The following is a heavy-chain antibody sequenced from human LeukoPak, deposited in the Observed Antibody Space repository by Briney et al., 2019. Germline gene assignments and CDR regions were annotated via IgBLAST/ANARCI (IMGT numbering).Heavy chain of an antibody. CDR1: GFTFSRYW. V-gene: IGHV3-7*01. Sequence: GGSLRLSCAASGFTFSRYWMSWVRQAPGKGLEWVANIKQDGSEKNFVDSVRGRLTISRDNAKNSLFLQMNSLRAEDTAVYYCARAMDVWAQGTTVTVSS. CDR3: ARAMDV. CDR2: IKQDGSEK. J-gene: IGHJ6*02.